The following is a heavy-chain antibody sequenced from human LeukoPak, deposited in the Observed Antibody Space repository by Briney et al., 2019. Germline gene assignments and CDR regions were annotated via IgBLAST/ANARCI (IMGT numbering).Heavy chain of an antibody. CDR1: GYTFTNYY. V-gene: IGHV1-46*01. Sequence: GASVKVSCKASGYTFTNYYMHWVRQAPGQGLEWMGIINPSGGSTSYAQKFQGRVTMTRDTPTSTVYMELSSLRSEDTAVYYCASLASGSSGYGFYGMDVWGQGTTVTVSS. D-gene: IGHD3-22*01. CDR2: INPSGGST. J-gene: IGHJ6*02. CDR3: ASLASGSSGYGFYGMDV.